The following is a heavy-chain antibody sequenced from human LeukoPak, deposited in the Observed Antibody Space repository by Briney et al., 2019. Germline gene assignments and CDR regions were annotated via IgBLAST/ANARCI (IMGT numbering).Heavy chain of an antibody. J-gene: IGHJ4*02. CDR3: ATLDLRGYYFDY. V-gene: IGHV3-53*04. D-gene: IGHD3-22*01. Sequence: PGGSLRLSCAASGFTVSSNYISWVRQAPGKGLEYVSVIYSGGATYYADSVKGRFTISRHNSKHTLYLQMNSLRAEDTAVYYCATLDLRGYYFDYWGQKTLVPVSS. CDR1: GFTVSSNY. CDR2: IYSGGAT.